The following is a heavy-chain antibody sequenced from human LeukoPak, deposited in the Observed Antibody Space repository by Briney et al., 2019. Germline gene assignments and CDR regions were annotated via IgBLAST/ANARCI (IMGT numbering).Heavy chain of an antibody. CDR1: GFTFSGSA. V-gene: IGHV3-73*01. CDR3: TVLGYCTNGVCYTVYY. J-gene: IGHJ4*02. CDR2: IRSKANSYAT. D-gene: IGHD2-8*01. Sequence: GGSLRLSCAASGFTFSGSAMHWVRQASGKGLEWVGRIRSKANSYATAYAASVKGRFTISRDDSKNTAYLQMNSLKTEDTALYYCTVLGYCTNGVCYTVYYWGQGTLVTVSS.